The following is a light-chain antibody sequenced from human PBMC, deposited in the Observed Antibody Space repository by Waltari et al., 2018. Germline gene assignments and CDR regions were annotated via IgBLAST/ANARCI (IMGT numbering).Light chain of an antibody. J-gene: IGKJ3*01. CDR1: QSVSSY. V-gene: IGKV3-11*01. CDR2: DAS. Sequence: EVVLPQSPATLSLSPGERATLSCRASQSVSSYLAWYQQKFGQAPRLLIYDASNRATGIPARFSGSGSGTDFTLTISSLEPEDFAVYYCLQRSNWPEFTFGPGTKVDIK. CDR3: LQRSNWPEFT.